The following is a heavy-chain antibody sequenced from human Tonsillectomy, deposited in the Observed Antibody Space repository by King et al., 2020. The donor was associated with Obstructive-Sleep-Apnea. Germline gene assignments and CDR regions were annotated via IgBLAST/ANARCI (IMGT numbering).Heavy chain of an antibody. J-gene: IGHJ4*02. D-gene: IGHD5-18*01. V-gene: IGHV4-59*08. CDR2: IYYSGST. Sequence: VQLQESGPGLVKPSETLSLTCTVSGGSISSYYWSWIRQPPGKGLEWIGYIYYSGSTNYNPSLKSRVTISVDTSKNQFSLKLSSVTAADTAVYYCARHLYSYGSLYYFDYWGQGTLVTVSS. CDR1: GGSISSYY. CDR3: ARHLYSYGSLYYFDY.